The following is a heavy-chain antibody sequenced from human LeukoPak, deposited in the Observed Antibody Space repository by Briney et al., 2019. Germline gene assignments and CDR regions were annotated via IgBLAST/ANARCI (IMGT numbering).Heavy chain of an antibody. CDR3: ARGDRLPGYSAPVGDY. V-gene: IGHV1-18*01. D-gene: IGHD3-9*01. Sequence: ASVKVSCKASGYTFTSYGISWVRQAPGQGLEWMGWISAYNGNTNYAQKLQGRVTMTMDTSTSTVYMELSSLRSEDTAVYYCARGDRLPGYSAPVGDYWGQGTLVTVSS. J-gene: IGHJ4*02. CDR1: GYTFTSYG. CDR2: ISAYNGNT.